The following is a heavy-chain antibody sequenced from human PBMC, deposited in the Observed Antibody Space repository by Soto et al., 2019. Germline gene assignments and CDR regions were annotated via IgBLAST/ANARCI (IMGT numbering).Heavy chain of an antibody. J-gene: IGHJ5*02. CDR2: IYYSGST. CDR1: GGSISSGGYY. V-gene: IGHV4-31*03. D-gene: IGHD6-6*01. Sequence: SETLSLTCTVSGGSISSGGYYWSWIRQHPGKGLEWIGYIYYSGSTYYNPSLKSRVTISVDTSKNQFSLKLSSVTAADTAVYYCAREGSSSSSSDNWFDPWGQGTLGTVSS. CDR3: AREGSSSSSSDNWFDP.